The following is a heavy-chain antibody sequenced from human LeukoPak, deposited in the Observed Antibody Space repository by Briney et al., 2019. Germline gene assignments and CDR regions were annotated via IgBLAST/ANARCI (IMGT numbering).Heavy chain of an antibody. J-gene: IGHJ4*02. D-gene: IGHD5-24*01. CDR1: GFTFSSYA. CDR2: ISSNGGST. V-gene: IGHV3-64D*09. Sequence: GGSLRLSCSASGFTFSSYAMHWVRQAPGKGLEYVSAISSNGGSTYYADSVKGRFTISRDNSKNTLYLQMSSLRAEDTAVHYCVNLGRDGYNYPFDYWGQGTLVTVSS. CDR3: VNLGRDGYNYPFDY.